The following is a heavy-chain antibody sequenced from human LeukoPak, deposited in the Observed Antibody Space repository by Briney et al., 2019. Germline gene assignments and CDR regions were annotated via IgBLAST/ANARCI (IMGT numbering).Heavy chain of an antibody. CDR2: IRSKAYGGTT. Sequence: GGSLRLSCTASGFTFGDYAMSWVRQAPGKGLEWVGFIRSKAYGGTTEYAASVKGRSTISRDDSKSIAYLQMNSLKTEDTAVYYCTRDQPFYCSSTSCFALAIDYWGQGTLVTVSS. V-gene: IGHV3-49*04. J-gene: IGHJ4*02. CDR3: TRDQPFYCSSTSCFALAIDY. D-gene: IGHD2-2*01. CDR1: GFTFGDYA.